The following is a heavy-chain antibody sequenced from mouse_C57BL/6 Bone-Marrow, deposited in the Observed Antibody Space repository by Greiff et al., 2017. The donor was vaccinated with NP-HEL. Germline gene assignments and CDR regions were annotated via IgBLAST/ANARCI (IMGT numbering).Heavy chain of an antibody. V-gene: IGHV3-6*01. Sequence: EVQRVESGPGLVKPSQSLSLTCSVTGYSITSGYYWNWIRQFPGNKLEWMGYISYDGSNNYNPSLKNRISITRDTSKNQFFLKLNSVTTEDTATYYCAREGGSTMVPSFAYWGQGTLVTVSA. CDR3: AREGGSTMVPSFAY. D-gene: IGHD2-2*01. CDR2: ISYDGSN. CDR1: GYSITSGYY. J-gene: IGHJ3*01.